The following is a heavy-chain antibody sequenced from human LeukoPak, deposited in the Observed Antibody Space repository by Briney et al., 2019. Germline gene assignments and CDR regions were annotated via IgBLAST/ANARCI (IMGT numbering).Heavy chain of an antibody. CDR2: MNPNSGGT. CDR1: GYTFTGYY. Sequence: ASVKVSCKTSGYTFTGYYIHWVRQAPGQGLEWMGWMNPNSGGTKYAQSFQGRVTMTRDTSISTAYMEMSRLRSDDTAVYYCARAAVKGDDILTGLSNWFDPWGQGTLVTVSS. CDR3: ARAAVKGDDILTGLSNWFDP. V-gene: IGHV1-2*02. J-gene: IGHJ5*02. D-gene: IGHD3-9*01.